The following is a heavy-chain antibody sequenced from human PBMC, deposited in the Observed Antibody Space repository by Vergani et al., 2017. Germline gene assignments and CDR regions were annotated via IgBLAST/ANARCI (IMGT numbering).Heavy chain of an antibody. CDR2: ISGSGGST. CDR3: AKERTPDYYYGMDV. V-gene: IGHV3-23*04. Sequence: EVQLVQSGAEVKKPGESLRISCKGSGYSFTSYAMSWVRQAPGKGLEWVSVISGSGGSTYYADSVTGRFTVSRDNSKNTLYLQMINLRAEDTAVYYCAKERTPDYYYGMDVWGQGTTVTVSS. D-gene: IGHD2-15*01. CDR1: GYSFTSYA. J-gene: IGHJ6*02.